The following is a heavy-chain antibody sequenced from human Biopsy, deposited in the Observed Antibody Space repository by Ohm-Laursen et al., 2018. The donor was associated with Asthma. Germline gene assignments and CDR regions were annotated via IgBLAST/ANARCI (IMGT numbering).Heavy chain of an antibody. CDR3: AREVLWFGESTNPGGMDV. V-gene: IGHV1-2*04. Sequence: ASVKVSCKASGYTFTGYYMHWVRQAPGQGLEWMGWINPNSGGTNYAQKFQGWVTMTRDTSISTAYMELSRLRSADTAVYYCAREVLWFGESTNPGGMDVWGQGTTVTVSS. D-gene: IGHD3-10*01. CDR2: INPNSGGT. J-gene: IGHJ6*02. CDR1: GYTFTGYY.